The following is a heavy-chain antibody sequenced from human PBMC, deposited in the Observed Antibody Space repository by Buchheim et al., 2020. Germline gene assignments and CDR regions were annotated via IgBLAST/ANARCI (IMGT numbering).Heavy chain of an antibody. D-gene: IGHD2-15*01. V-gene: IGHV4-59*08. Sequence: QVQLQESGPGLVKPSETLSLTCTVSGGSISSYYWSWIRQPPGKGLEWIGYIYYSGSTNYNPSLKSRVTISVDTSKNQFSLKLSSVTAADTAVYYCARQVGYCSGGSCYQELYYYYGMDVWGQGTT. CDR1: GGSISSYY. CDR2: IYYSGST. J-gene: IGHJ6*02. CDR3: ARQVGYCSGGSCYQELYYYYGMDV.